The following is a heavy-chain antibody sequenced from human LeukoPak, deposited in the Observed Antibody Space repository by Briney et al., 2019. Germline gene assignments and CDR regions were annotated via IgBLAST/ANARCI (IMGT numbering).Heavy chain of an antibody. D-gene: IGHD3-9*01. Sequence: GGSLRLSCAASGFTFSSYWMSWVRQAPGKGLEWVANINQDGSQKYHVDSVKGRFTISRDNSKNTLYLQMNSLRAEDTAVYYCARDSAPTGYYTQDYWGQGTLVTVSS. J-gene: IGHJ4*02. CDR1: GFTFSSYW. CDR2: INQDGSQK. CDR3: ARDSAPTGYYTQDY. V-gene: IGHV3-7*01.